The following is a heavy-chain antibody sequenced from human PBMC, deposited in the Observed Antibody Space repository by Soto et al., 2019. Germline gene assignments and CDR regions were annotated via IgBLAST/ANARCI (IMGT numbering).Heavy chain of an antibody. CDR1: GGSFSGYY. V-gene: IGHV4-34*01. Sequence: QVQLQQWGAGLLKPSETLSLTCAVYGGSFSGYYWSWIRQPPGKGLEWIGEINHSGSTNYNPSLKSRVNISVDTSKNQFSLKLSSVTAADTAVYYCARGLGLNYYYYGMDVWGQGTTVTVSS. CDR3: ARGLGLNYYYYGMDV. J-gene: IGHJ6*02. CDR2: INHSGST.